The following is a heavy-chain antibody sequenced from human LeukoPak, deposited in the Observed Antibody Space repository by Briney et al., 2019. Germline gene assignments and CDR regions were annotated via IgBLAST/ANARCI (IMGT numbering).Heavy chain of an antibody. Sequence: GGSLRLSCAASGFAFTTCAINWVRQAPGKGLEWVSTISGSGDSTYYADSVKGRFTISRDNSKNTLYLQMNTLRAEDTAVYYCAKEVYGSGRYYFDYWGQGTLVTVSS. V-gene: IGHV3-23*01. J-gene: IGHJ4*02. D-gene: IGHD3-10*01. CDR3: AKEVYGSGRYYFDY. CDR2: ISGSGDST. CDR1: GFAFTTCA.